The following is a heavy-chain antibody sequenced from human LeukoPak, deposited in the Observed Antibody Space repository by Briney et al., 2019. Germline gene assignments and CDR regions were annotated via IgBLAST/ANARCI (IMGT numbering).Heavy chain of an antibody. CDR1: GYTFSSYV. J-gene: IGHJ3*02. CDR3: ARRPSLEI. Sequence: ASVKVSCKASGYTFSSYVISWVRQAPGQGLEWMGWINAYNGNTKYVQKVQGRVTMTTDTSTSTAYMEVRSLRSDDTAVYYCARRPSLEIWGQGTMVTVSS. V-gene: IGHV1-18*01. D-gene: IGHD3-16*02. CDR2: INAYNGNT.